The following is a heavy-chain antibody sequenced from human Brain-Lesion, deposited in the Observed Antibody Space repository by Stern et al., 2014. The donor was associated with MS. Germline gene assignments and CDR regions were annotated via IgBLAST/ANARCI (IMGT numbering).Heavy chain of an antibody. D-gene: IGHD2-2*01. Sequence: VQLVESGPGLVKPSQTLSLSCTVSGGSISSGGYYWSWIRQPAGKGLEWIGRIFNSGRTSYNPPLKSRVTISIDTSKNQFSLRLNSMTAADTAVYYCARGRVVPGFQYYATDVWGQGTTVIVSS. CDR1: GGSISSGGYY. J-gene: IGHJ6*02. V-gene: IGHV4-61*02. CDR2: IFNSGRT. CDR3: ARGRVVPGFQYYATDV.